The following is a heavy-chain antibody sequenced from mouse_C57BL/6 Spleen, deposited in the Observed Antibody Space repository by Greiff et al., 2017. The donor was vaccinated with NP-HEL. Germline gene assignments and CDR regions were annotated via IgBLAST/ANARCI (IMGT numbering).Heavy chain of an antibody. CDR2: IHPNSGST. CDR3: ARTDYYGSRGDYAMDY. Sequence: VQLQQPGAELVKPGASVKLSCKASGYTFTSYWMHWVKQRPGQGLEWIGMIHPNSGSTNYNEKFKSKATLTVDKSSSTAYMQLSSLTSEDSAVYYCARTDYYGSRGDYAMDYWGQGTSVTVSS. D-gene: IGHD1-1*01. CDR1: GYTFTSYW. V-gene: IGHV1-64*01. J-gene: IGHJ4*01.